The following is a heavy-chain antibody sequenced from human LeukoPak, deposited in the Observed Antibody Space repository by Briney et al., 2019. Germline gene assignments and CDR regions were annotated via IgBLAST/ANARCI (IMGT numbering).Heavy chain of an antibody. D-gene: IGHD5-18*01. CDR2: ISWNSGSI. Sequence: GRSLRLSCAASGFTFDDYAMHWVRQAPGKGLEWVSGISWNSGSIGYADSVKGRFTISRDNSKNTVYLQMNRLRIEDTAEYYCAKEGEGYNYGYAYWGQGTLVTVSS. CDR3: AKEGEGYNYGYAY. V-gene: IGHV3-9*01. J-gene: IGHJ4*02. CDR1: GFTFDDYA.